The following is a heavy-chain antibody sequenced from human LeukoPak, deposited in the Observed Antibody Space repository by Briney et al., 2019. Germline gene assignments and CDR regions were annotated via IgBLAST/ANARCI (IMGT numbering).Heavy chain of an antibody. CDR1: GDSVSSNSAA. J-gene: IGHJ6*03. Sequence: SQTLSLTCAISGDSVSSNSAAWNWIRQSPSRGLEWLGRTYYRSKWYNDYAVSVKSRITINPDTSKNQFSLQLNSVSPEDTAVYYCARGTWPDLWFGESLSYHYYYMDVWGKGTTVTISS. D-gene: IGHD3-10*01. CDR3: ARGTWPDLWFGESLSYHYYYMDV. V-gene: IGHV6-1*01. CDR2: TYYRSKWYN.